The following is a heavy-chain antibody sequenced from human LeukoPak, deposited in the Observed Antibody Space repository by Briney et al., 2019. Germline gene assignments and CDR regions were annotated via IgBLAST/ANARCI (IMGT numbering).Heavy chain of an antibody. Sequence: GGSLRLSCAASGFAFSSYAMHWVRQAPGKGLEWVAVISYDGSNKYYADSVKGRFTISRDNSKNTLYLQMNSQRAEDTAVYYCARDGTPVVTNRLPDYWGQGTLVTVSS. CDR1: GFAFSSYA. CDR2: ISYDGSNK. V-gene: IGHV3-30*01. J-gene: IGHJ4*02. D-gene: IGHD4-23*01. CDR3: ARDGTPVVTNRLPDY.